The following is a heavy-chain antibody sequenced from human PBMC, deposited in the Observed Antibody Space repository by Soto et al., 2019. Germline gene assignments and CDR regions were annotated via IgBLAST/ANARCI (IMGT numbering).Heavy chain of an antibody. CDR1: GGSISSSSYY. V-gene: IGHV4-39*01. Sequence: QLQLQESGPGLVKPSETLSLTCTVSGGSISSSSYYWGWIRQPPGKGLEWIGSIYYSGSTYYNPSLQRRVTISVDTSKHQFSLKLSSVTAADTAVYYCASVPDRTYYSDYWGQGTLVTVSS. CDR2: IYYSGST. D-gene: IGHD3-10*01. CDR3: ASVPDRTYYSDY. J-gene: IGHJ4*02.